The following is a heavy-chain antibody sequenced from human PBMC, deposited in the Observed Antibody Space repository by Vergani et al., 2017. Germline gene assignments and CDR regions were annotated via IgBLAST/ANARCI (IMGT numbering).Heavy chain of an antibody. CDR1: GGSISSDNW. V-gene: IGHV4-4*02. Sequence: QVQLQQWGPGLVTPSGTLSLTCAVYGGSISSDNWWNWVRQAPGKGLQWMGEIHRSRSTNYHPSLRRRVTISLDKSKNQFSLKLTSVTAADTAVYFCARDPTGRRGPVAARSGYMDVWGKGTTVTVSS. CDR2: IHRSRST. D-gene: IGHD6-6*01. CDR3: ARDPTGRRGPVAARSGYMDV. J-gene: IGHJ6*03.